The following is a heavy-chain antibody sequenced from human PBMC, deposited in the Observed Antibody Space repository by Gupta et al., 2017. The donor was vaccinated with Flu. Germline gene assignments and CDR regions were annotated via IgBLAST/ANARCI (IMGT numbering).Heavy chain of an antibody. V-gene: IGHV3-7*01. Sequence: EVQLMESGGGLVQPGGSLRLSCAASGFTFSASWMNWVRQAPGKGLEWVANINQDGSTKNYVDSLKGRFTVSRDNAKNSLYLQMDSLRAEDTAVYFCARNRGWEQFDYWGQGTLVTVSS. CDR3: ARNRGWEQFDY. CDR2: INQDGSTK. CDR1: GFTFSASW. D-gene: IGHD5-24*01. J-gene: IGHJ4*02.